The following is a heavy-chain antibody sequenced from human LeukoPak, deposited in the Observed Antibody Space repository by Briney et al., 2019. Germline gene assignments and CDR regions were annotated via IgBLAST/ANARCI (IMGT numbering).Heavy chain of an antibody. V-gene: IGHV4-34*01. CDR3: ARGRIAAAGTGPYYYYGMDV. CDR2: INHSGST. J-gene: IGHJ6*02. D-gene: IGHD6-13*01. CDR1: GGSFSGYY. Sequence: SETLSLTCAVYGGSFSGYYWSWIRQPPGKGLECIGEINHSGSTNYNPSLKSRVTISVDTSKNQFSLKLSSVTAADTAVYYCARGRIAAAGTGPYYYYGMDVWGQGTTVTVSS.